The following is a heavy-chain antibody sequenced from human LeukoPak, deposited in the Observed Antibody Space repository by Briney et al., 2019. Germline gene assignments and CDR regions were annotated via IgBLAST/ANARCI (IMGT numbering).Heavy chain of an antibody. Sequence: ASVKVSCKVSGYTLTELSMHWVRQAPGKGLEWMGGFDPEDGETIYAQKFQGRVTMTTDTSTSTAYMELRSLRSDDTAVYYCAREERRITMVRGLDPWGQGTLVTVSS. D-gene: IGHD3-10*01. CDR1: GYTLTELS. J-gene: IGHJ5*02. V-gene: IGHV1-24*01. CDR2: FDPEDGET. CDR3: AREERRITMVRGLDP.